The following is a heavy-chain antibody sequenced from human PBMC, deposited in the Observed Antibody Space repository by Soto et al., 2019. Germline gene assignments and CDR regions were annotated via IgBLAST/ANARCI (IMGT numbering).Heavy chain of an antibody. V-gene: IGHV1-2*02. CDR2: INPNSGGT. CDR1: GYTFTGYY. Sequence: GASVKVSCKASGYTFTGYYMHWVRQAPGQGLEWMGWINPNSGGTNYAQKFQGRVTMTRDTSISTAYMELSRLRSGDTAVYYCARGPYDFWSGSADAFDIWGQGTMVTVSS. CDR3: ARGPYDFWSGSADAFDI. D-gene: IGHD3-3*01. J-gene: IGHJ3*02.